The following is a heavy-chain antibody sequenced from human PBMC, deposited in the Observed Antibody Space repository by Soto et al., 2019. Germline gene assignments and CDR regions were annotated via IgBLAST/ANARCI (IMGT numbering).Heavy chain of an antibody. CDR3: TSSYSSSSYPDY. D-gene: IGHD2-15*01. V-gene: IGHV4-59*01. CDR2: AYHSGST. J-gene: IGHJ4*02. CDR1: GGAMRNYY. Sequence: SETLSLTCSVSGGAMRNYYWNWIRQPPGRGLEWIGYAYHSGSTNYNPSLKSRVSMSVDVSRNHFSLTLHSVTPAHTAVYFCTSSYSSSSYPDYWRQRTLVTVSS.